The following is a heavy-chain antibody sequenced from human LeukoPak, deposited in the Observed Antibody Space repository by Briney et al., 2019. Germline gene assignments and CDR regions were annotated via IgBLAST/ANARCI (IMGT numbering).Heavy chain of an antibody. CDR2: IYYSGST. CDR3: ARSSSAGRRWFDP. D-gene: IGHD6-19*01. CDR1: GVSISSYY. V-gene: IGHV4-59*01. J-gene: IGHJ5*02. Sequence: SETLSLTCTVSGVSISSYYWSWIRQPPGKGLEWLGYIYYSGSTNYNPSLKSRVTISVDTSKNQFSLKLSSVTAADTAVYYCARSSSAGRRWFDPWGQGTLVTVSS.